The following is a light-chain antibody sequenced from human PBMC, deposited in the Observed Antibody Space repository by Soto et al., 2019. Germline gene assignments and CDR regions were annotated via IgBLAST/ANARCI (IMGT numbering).Light chain of an antibody. J-gene: IGKJ5*01. V-gene: IGKV3-20*01. CDR1: QSVTTNY. CDR3: QQYGGSPLIT. CDR2: GAS. Sequence: EILLTQSPGTLSLSPGQKATLSCRASQSVTTNYLAWYQQKPGQAPRLLIYGASRRATGIPDRFSGSGSGTDFTLTISRLEPEDFAVYYCQQYGGSPLITFGQGSRLDIK.